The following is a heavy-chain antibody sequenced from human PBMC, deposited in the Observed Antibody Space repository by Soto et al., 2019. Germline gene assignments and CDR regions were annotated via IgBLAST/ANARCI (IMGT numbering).Heavy chain of an antibody. Sequence: SDTLSLTCAVYGGSFSGYYWSWIRQPPGKGLEWIGEINHSGSTNYNPSLKSRVTISVDTSKNQFSLKLSSVTAADTAVYYCARLSDDYIQFYFDYWGQGTLVTVS. CDR2: INHSGST. CDR1: GGSFSGYY. J-gene: IGHJ4*02. D-gene: IGHD3-16*01. CDR3: ARLSDDYIQFYFDY. V-gene: IGHV4-34*01.